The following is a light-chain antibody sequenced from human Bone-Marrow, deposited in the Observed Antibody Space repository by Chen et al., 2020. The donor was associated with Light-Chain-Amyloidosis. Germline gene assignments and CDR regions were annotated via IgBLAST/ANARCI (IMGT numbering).Light chain of an antibody. J-gene: IGLJ2*01. V-gene: IGLV3-25*03. CDR2: RDT. Sequence: SYEMTQPPSESVSPGQTARITCSGDDLPTKYAYWYQQKPGQAPVLVIHRDTERPSGISERFSGSSSGTTATLTISGVQAEDEADYHGQSADSSGTDEVIFGGGTKLTVL. CDR1: DLPTKY. CDR3: QSADSSGTDEVI.